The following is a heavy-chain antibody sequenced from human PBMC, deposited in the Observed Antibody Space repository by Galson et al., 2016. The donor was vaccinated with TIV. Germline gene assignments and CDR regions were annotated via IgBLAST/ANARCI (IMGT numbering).Heavy chain of an antibody. CDR3: ARVPAKLDAQTNYGMDV. J-gene: IGHJ6*02. D-gene: IGHD1-1*01. Sequence: SLRLSCAASGFTFRDYYMSWIRQAPGKGLEWVSDISSSGSTKYYADSVKGRFTVSRDNAKNSLYLQMNSLRAEDKAVYYCARVPAKLDAQTNYGMDVWGQGTTVTVSS. CDR1: GFTFRDYY. CDR2: ISSSGSTK. V-gene: IGHV3-11*01.